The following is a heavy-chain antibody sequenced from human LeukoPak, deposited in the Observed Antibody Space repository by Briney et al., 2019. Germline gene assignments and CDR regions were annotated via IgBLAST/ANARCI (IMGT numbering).Heavy chain of an antibody. V-gene: IGHV4-61*01. D-gene: IGHD6-25*01. Sequence: PSETLSLTCTVSGGSVSGSNYYWSGIRQPPGKGLECIGYIYNSGSTNYNPSLKSRVSISVDTSKNQFSLKLSSVTAADTAVYYCARSAIDAFDIWGQGTMVTVSS. CDR3: ARSAIDAFDI. CDR1: GGSVSGSNYY. J-gene: IGHJ3*02. CDR2: IYNSGST.